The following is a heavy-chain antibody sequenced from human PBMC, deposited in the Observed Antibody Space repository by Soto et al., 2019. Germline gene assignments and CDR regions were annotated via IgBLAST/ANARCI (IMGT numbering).Heavy chain of an antibody. CDR1: GFTFSTYN. CDR2: IPSTSIPI. Sequence: PGGSLRLSCAASGFTFSTYNMVCVRQAPGKGLEWLSYIPSTSIPIYYANSVKGRFTISRDNAKNSLYLQMNSLRAEDTAVYYCAIDSYDILTGYYPLSAYRGKGTPVPVSS. J-gene: IGHJ4*02. CDR3: AIDSYDILTGYYPLSAY. D-gene: IGHD3-9*01. V-gene: IGHV3-48*01.